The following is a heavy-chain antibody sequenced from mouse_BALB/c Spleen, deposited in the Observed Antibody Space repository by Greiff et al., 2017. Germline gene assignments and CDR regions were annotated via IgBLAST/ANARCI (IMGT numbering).Heavy chain of an antibody. CDR3: ARGYGNYDDYAMDY. Sequence: DVMLVESGGGLVQPGGSRKLSCAASGFTFSSFGMHWVRQAPEKGLEWVAYISSGSSTIYYADTVKGRFTISRDNPKNTLFLQMTSLRSEDTAMYYCARGYGNYDDYAMDYWGQGTSVTVSS. CDR1: GFTFSSFG. CDR2: ISSGSSTI. V-gene: IGHV5-17*02. J-gene: IGHJ4*01. D-gene: IGHD2-10*02.